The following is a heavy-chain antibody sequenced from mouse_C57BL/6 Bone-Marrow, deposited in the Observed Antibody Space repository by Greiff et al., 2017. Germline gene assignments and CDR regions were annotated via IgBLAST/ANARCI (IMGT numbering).Heavy chain of an antibody. CDR2: IDPSDSYT. D-gene: IGHD4-1*01. CDR3: ARSQGKLGLWGFDD. J-gene: IGHJ2*01. CDR1: GYTFTSYW. V-gene: IGHV1-69*01. Sequence: QVQLKQPGAELVMPGASVKLSCKASGYTFTSYWMHWVKQRPGQGLEWIGEIDPSDSYTNYNQKFKGKSTLTVDKSSSTAYMQLSSLTSEDSAVYYCARSQGKLGLWGFDDWGKGTTLTVSS.